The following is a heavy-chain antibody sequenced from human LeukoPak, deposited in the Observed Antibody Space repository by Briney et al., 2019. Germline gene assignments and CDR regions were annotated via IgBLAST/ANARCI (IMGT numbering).Heavy chain of an antibody. J-gene: IGHJ4*02. D-gene: IGHD3-10*01. CDR3: ARVTQKTMVRGVIHWEAIDY. CDR1: GYPFTSYY. CDR2: INPNSGGT. V-gene: IGHV1-2*02. Sequence: GASVKVSCKASGYPFTSYYINWVRQAPGQGLEWMGWINPNSGGTNYAQKFQGRVTMTRDTSISTAYMELSRLRSDDTAVYYCARVTQKTMVRGVIHWEAIDYWGQGTLVTVSS.